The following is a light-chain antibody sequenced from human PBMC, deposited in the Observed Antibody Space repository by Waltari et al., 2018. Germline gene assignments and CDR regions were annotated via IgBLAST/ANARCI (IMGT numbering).Light chain of an antibody. CDR1: RSNIGAGYA. CDR3: QSYDSSLSAYV. J-gene: IGLJ1*01. CDR2: GNR. Sequence: QSVLTQPPSVSGAPGQRVTISCSGSRSNIGAGYAVHWYQQRPGTAPKLLIYGNRSRPSGVPDRFSGSKSGTSASLAITGLQAEDEADYYCQSYDSSLSAYVFGTGTKVTVL. V-gene: IGLV1-40*01.